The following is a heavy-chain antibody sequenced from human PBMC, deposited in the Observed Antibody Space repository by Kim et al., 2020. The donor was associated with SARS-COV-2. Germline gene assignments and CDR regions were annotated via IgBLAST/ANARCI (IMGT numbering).Heavy chain of an antibody. V-gene: IGHV3-9*01. CDR1: GFTFDDYA. Sequence: GGSLRLSCAASGFTFDDYAMHWVRQAPGKGLEWVSGISWNSGSIGYADSVKGRFTISRDNAQNSLYLQMNTLRAEATALYYCAKGRLRYCSSTSGYDQYYYYYGRDVWGQGTAVTVSS. D-gene: IGHD2-2*01. CDR2: ISWNSGSI. CDR3: AKGRLRYCSSTSGYDQYYYYYGRDV. J-gene: IGHJ6*02.